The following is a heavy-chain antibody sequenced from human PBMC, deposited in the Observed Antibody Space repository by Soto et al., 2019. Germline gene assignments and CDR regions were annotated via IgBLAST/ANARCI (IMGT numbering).Heavy chain of an antibody. CDR3: TTDRSWNYYGSGSYYNYFDY. V-gene: IGHV3-15*07. CDR2: IKSKTDGGTT. J-gene: IGHJ4*02. Sequence: EVQLVESGGGLVKPGGSLRLSCAASGFTFSNAWMNWVRQAPGKGLEWVGRIKSKTDGGTTDYAAPVKGRFTISREDSKNTLYLQMNSLKTEDTAVYYCTTDRSWNYYGSGSYYNYFDYWGQGTLVTVSS. D-gene: IGHD3-10*01. CDR1: GFTFSNAW.